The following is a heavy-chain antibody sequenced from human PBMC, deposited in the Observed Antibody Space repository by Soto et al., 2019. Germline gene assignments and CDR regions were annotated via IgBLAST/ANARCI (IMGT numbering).Heavy chain of an antibody. CDR1: GFSVTNNY. V-gene: IGHV3-66*01. D-gene: IGHD2-2*01. J-gene: IGHJ4*02. Sequence: EVQVVESGGGLVQPGGSLRLSCAASGFSVTNNYMNWVRQAPGKGLEWVSIIDIGGNTYYADSVKDRFTISRDNSRNTLDLHLDSRRAEDTAVYYCARGRGSTGYLGREHYFDYWGQGTLVTVSP. CDR3: ARGRGSTGYLGREHYFDY. CDR2: IDIGGNT.